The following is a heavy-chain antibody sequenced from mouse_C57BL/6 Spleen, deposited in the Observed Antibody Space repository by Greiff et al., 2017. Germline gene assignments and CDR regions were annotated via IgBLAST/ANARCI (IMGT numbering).Heavy chain of an antibody. D-gene: IGHD2-5*01. CDR2: IDPNSGGT. CDR1: GYTFTSYW. Sequence: KQSCKASGYTFTSYWMHWVKQRPGRGLEWIGRIDPNSGGTKYNEKFKSKATLTVDKPSSTAYMQLSSLTSEDSAVYYCAREAYYSNYAWFAYWGQGTLVTVSA. V-gene: IGHV1-72*01. J-gene: IGHJ3*01. CDR3: AREAYYSNYAWFAY.